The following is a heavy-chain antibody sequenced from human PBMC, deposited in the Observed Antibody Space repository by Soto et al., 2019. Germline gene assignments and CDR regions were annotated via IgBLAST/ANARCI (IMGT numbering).Heavy chain of an antibody. Sequence: GGSLRLSCAASGFTFSSYSMNWVHQAPGKGLEWVSSISSSSSYIYYADSVKGRFTISRDNAKNSLYLQMNSLRAEDTAVYYCARGHHGDIVVVPAAEAAAGTGGEFDYWGQGTLVTVSS. CDR2: ISSSSSYI. CDR3: ARGHHGDIVVVPAAEAAAGTGGEFDY. CDR1: GFTFSSYS. J-gene: IGHJ4*02. V-gene: IGHV3-21*01. D-gene: IGHD2-2*01.